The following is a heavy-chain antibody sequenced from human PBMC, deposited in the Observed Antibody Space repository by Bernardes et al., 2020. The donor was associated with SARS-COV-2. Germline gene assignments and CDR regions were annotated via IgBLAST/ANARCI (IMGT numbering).Heavy chain of an antibody. J-gene: IGHJ6*02. CDR1: GGSISSYY. Sequence: SETLSLTCTVSGGSISSYYWSWIRQPPGKGLEWIGYIYYSGSTNYNPSLKSRVTISVDTSKNQFSLKLSSVTAADTAVYYCARGPSWVRNYYYGMDVWGQGTTVTVSS. CDR3: ARGPSWVRNYYYGMDV. CDR2: IYYSGST. D-gene: IGHD2-2*01. V-gene: IGHV4-59*01.